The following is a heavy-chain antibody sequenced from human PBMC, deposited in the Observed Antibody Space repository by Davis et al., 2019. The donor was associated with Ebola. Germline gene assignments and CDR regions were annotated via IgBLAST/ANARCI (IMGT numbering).Heavy chain of an antibody. J-gene: IGHJ3*02. Sequence: GESLKISCKGSGYSFTSYWIGWVRQMPGKGLEWMGIIYPGDSDTRYSPSFQGQVTISADKSISTAYLQWSSLKASDTAMYYCARPPPYYYDSGGAFDIWGQGTMVTVSS. D-gene: IGHD3-22*01. CDR1: GYSFTSYW. CDR2: IYPGDSDT. CDR3: ARPPPYYYDSGGAFDI. V-gene: IGHV5-51*01.